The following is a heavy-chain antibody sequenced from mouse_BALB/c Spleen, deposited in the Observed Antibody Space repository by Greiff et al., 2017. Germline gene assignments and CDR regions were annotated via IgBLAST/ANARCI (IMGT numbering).Heavy chain of an antibody. J-gene: IGHJ2*01. Sequence: DVQLVESGGGLVKPGGSLKLSCAASGFTFSDYYMYWVRQTPEKRLEWVATISDGGSYTYYPDSVKGRFTISRDNAKNNLYLQMSSLKSEDTAMYYCARESFDYWGQGTTLTVSS. CDR2: ISDGGSYT. CDR3: ARESFDY. V-gene: IGHV5-4*02. CDR1: GFTFSDYY.